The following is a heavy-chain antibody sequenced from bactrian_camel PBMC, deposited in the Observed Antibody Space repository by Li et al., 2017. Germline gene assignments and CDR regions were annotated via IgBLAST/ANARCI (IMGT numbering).Heavy chain of an antibody. CDR1: GFVFSRQR. Sequence: HVQLVESGGGLVQPGGSLTLSCAASGFVFSRQRMFWVRQAPGKGLEWVAQIISSGSTLYPPSVRGRFTISRDNANNTVNLMMNSLKPEDTAMYYCAANFGPYCSGPYLARRANFLGQGTQVTVS. J-gene: IGHJ4*01. CDR2: QIISSGST. D-gene: IGHD2*01. V-gene: IGHV3S1*01.